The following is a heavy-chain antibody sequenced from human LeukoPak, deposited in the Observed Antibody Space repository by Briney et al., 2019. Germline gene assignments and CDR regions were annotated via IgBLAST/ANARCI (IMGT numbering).Heavy chain of an antibody. CDR1: GGSISNYY. J-gene: IGHJ4*02. V-gene: IGHV4-59*01. CDR2: IYTSGST. D-gene: IGHD1-26*01. CDR3: ARGGWELELDY. Sequence: SETLFLTCTVTGGSISNYYWSWIRQPPGKGLEWIGYIYTSGSTNCSPSLKSRVTMSVDTSKNRFSLKLSSVTAADTAVYYCARGGWELELDYWGQGILVTVSS.